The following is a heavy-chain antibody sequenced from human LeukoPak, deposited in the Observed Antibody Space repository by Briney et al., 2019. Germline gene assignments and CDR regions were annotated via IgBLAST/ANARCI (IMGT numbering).Heavy chain of an antibody. CDR2: IRYDGSNK. D-gene: IGHD3-22*01. J-gene: IGHJ4*02. V-gene: IGHV3-30*02. CDR1: GFTFSSYG. CDR3: AKDYYDSSGYSDY. Sequence: PGGSLRLSCAASGFTFSSYGMHWVRQAASQGLEWVAFIRYDGSNKYYADSVQGRFTISRHNSKNTLYLQMTSLRAEDTAVYYCAKDYYDSSGYSDYWGQGTLVTVSS.